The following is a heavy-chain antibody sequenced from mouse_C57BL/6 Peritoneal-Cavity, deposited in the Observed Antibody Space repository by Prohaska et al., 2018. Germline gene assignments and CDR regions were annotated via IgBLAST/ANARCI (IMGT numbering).Heavy chain of an antibody. CDR2: INSDGSAI. D-gene: IGHD2-1*01. J-gene: IGHJ1*03. Sequence: EVQLLETGGGLVQPGGSRGLSCEGSGFTFSGFWMSWVRQTPGKTLEWIGDINSDGSAINYAPSIQDRFTIVRDNDKSSLYLQMSNVRSEDTATYFCMRYGNYWYFDVWGTGTTVTVSS. CDR1: GFTFSGFW. CDR3: MRYGNYWYFDV. V-gene: IGHV11-2*01.